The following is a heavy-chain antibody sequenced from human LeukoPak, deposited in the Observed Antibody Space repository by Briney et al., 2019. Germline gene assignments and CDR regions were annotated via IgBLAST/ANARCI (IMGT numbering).Heavy chain of an antibody. D-gene: IGHD1-26*01. J-gene: IGHJ6*03. CDR3: ARVLVGATKDYYYYYYMDV. Sequence: PGGSLRLSCAASGFTFDDYGMSWVRHAPGKGLEWVSGINWNGGSTGYADSVKGRFTISRDNAKNSLYLQMNSLRAEDTALYYCARVLVGATKDYYYYYYMDVWGKGTTVTVSS. V-gene: IGHV3-20*04. CDR1: GFTFDDYG. CDR2: INWNGGST.